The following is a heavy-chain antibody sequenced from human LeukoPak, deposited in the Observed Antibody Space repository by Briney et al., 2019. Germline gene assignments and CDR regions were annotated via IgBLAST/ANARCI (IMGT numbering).Heavy chain of an antibody. J-gene: IGHJ6*04. CDR1: GFTFSSYE. CDR2: ISSSGSTI. CDR3: AELGITMIGGV. D-gene: IGHD3-10*02. Sequence: HPGGSLRLSCAASGFTFSSYEMNWVRQAPGKGLEWVSYISSSGSTIYYADSLKGRFTISRDNAKNSLYLQMYSLRAEDTAVYYCAELGITMIGGVWGKGTTVTISS. V-gene: IGHV3-48*03.